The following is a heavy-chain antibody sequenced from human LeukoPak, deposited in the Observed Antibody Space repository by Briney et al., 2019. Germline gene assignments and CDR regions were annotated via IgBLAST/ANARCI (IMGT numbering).Heavy chain of an antibody. V-gene: IGHV3-48*04. CDR1: GFVFSRDN. D-gene: IGHD3-16*01. Sequence: QPGGSLRLSCIASGFVFSRDNMNWVRRAPGKGLEWVAHISEAIYYADSVQGRFAISRDNAENSLYLQMSNLRAEDTAMYYCVREVGRPKTFYFDSWGRGTPVTVSS. J-gene: IGHJ4*02. CDR3: VREVGRPKTFYFDS. CDR2: ISEAI.